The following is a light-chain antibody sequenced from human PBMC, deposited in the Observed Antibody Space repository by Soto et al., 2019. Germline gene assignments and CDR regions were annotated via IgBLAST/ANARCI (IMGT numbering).Light chain of an antibody. J-gene: IGKJ1*01. CDR2: GAS. Sequence: EMVLTQSPGTLSLSQGERATLSCRASQSVSSSYLAWYQQKPGQAPRLLIYGASSRATGIPDRFSGSGSGTDFTLTISRLEPEDFAVYYCQQYGSSPPWTFGQGTKV. V-gene: IGKV3-20*01. CDR1: QSVSSSY. CDR3: QQYGSSPPWT.